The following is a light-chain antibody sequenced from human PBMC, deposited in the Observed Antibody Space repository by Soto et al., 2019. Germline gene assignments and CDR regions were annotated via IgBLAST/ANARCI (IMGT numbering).Light chain of an antibody. Sequence: EIVWTQAPCTLSLSPGERVTLSCRASQSVTTRLAWYQHKPGQAPTLLMSGASNRASGVPVRFSGSGSGTDFTLTITRLEPEDFALYYCQQYGGSPITFGLGTRLEIK. CDR1: QSVTTR. V-gene: IGKV3-20*01. CDR2: GAS. CDR3: QQYGGSPIT. J-gene: IGKJ5*01.